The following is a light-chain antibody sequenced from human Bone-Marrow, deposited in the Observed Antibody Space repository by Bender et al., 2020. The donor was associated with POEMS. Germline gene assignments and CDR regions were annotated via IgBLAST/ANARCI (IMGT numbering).Light chain of an antibody. V-gene: IGLV2-11*01. CDR3: QSYDNSLGGWV. J-gene: IGLJ3*02. CDR1: SSDVGGYNY. CDR2: EGA. Sequence: QSALTQPRSVSGSPGQSVTISCTGTSSDVGGYNYVSWYQQHPGKAPRLMIYEGAKRPSGVSDRFSGSKSANTASLTISGLQAEDEADYYCQSYDNSLGGWVFGGGTKLTVL.